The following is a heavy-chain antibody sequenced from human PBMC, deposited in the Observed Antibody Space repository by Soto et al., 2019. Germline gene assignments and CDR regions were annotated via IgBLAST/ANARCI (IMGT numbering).Heavy chain of an antibody. CDR1: GFTFTNYA. CDR2: ISGRGGDS. D-gene: IGHD1-1*01. J-gene: IGHJ3*02. Sequence: EVQLLESGGGLVQPGESLRLSCAASGFTFTNYALSWVRQAPEKGLEWLSSISGRGGDSYYADSVKGRFTISRDNSKNTLYLQMNSLSADDTALYYCARDDSDAVDIWGQGTMVAVSS. V-gene: IGHV3-23*01. CDR3: ARDDSDAVDI.